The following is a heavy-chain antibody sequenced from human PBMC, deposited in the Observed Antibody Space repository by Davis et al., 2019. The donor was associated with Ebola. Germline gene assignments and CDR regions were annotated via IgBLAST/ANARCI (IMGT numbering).Heavy chain of an antibody. V-gene: IGHV3-48*02. CDR3: AREGGCSGGSCYYFDY. CDR1: GFTSRSDS. CDR2: ITSSSSTI. Sequence: GGLLRPSCPPPGFTSRSDSMTWVRQAPGKGLEWVSYITSSSSTIYHADSVKGRFTISRDNAKNSLYLQMNSLRDEDTAVYYCAREGGCSGGSCYYFDYWGQGTLVTVSS. J-gene: IGHJ4*02. D-gene: IGHD2-15*01.